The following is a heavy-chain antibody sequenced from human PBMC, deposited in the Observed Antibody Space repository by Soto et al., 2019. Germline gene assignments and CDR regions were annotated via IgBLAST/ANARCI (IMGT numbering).Heavy chain of an antibody. Sequence: QVQLVQSGAEVKKPGASVKVSCKVSGYTLTELSMHWVRQAPGKGLEWMGGFDPEDGETIYAQKFQGRVTMTEETSTDTGYVEQSRLRPEDTAVYYCATTAAAGTGWFDPLGQGTLVTVPS. V-gene: IGHV1-24*01. CDR1: GYTLTELS. J-gene: IGHJ5*02. CDR3: ATTAAAGTGWFDP. D-gene: IGHD6-13*01. CDR2: FDPEDGET.